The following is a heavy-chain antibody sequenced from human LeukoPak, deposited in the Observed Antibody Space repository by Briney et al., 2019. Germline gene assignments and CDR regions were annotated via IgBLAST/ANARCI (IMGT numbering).Heavy chain of an antibody. J-gene: IGHJ4*02. CDR3: ARLRNYYGSGSYVLGKSRPYYFDY. Sequence: SETLSLTCAVYGGSFSGYYWSWIRQPPGKGLEWIGEINHSGSTNYNPSLKSRVTISVDTSKNQFSLKLSSVTAADTAVYYCARLRNYYGSGSYVLGKSRPYYFDYWGQGTLVTVSS. CDR1: GGSFSGYY. V-gene: IGHV4-34*01. D-gene: IGHD3-10*01. CDR2: INHSGST.